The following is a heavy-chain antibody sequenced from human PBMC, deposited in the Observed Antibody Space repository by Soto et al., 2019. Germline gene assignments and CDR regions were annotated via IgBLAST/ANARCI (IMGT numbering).Heavy chain of an antibody. J-gene: IGHJ3*02. D-gene: IGHD1-26*01. Sequence: EVQLLESGGGSVQPGGSLRLSCATSGFTFDSYAMNWVRRAPGKGLEWVSAISGSGGSTHYAASVKGRFTISRDNSKNMVHLQMNSLRPDDTAQYYCVGSNTGSNSVLGAFDIWGQGTMVTVSS. CDR3: VGSNTGSNSVLGAFDI. CDR1: GFTFDSYA. V-gene: IGHV3-23*01. CDR2: ISGSGGST.